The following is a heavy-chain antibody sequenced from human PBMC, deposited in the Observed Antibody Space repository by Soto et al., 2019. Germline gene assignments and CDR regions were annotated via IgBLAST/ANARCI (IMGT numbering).Heavy chain of an antibody. D-gene: IGHD6-19*01. V-gene: IGHV5-10-1*01. Sequence: GESLKISCKGSGYSFTSYWISWVRQMPGKGLEWMGRIDPSDSYTNYSPSFQGHVTISADKSISTAYLQWSSLKASDTAMYYCARTLSGWYSAFDIWGQGTMVTVSS. CDR1: GYSFTSYW. CDR3: ARTLSGWYSAFDI. CDR2: IDPSDSYT. J-gene: IGHJ3*02.